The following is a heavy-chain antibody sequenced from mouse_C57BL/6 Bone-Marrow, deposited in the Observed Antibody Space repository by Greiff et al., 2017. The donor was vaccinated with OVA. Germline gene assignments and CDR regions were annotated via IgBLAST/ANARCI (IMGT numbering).Heavy chain of an antibody. V-gene: IGHV1-81*01. J-gene: IGHJ2*01. CDR1: GYTFTSYG. D-gene: IGHD1-1*01. CDR2: IYPRSGNT. Sequence: QVQLKQSGAELARPGASVKLSCKASGYTFTSYGISWVKQRTGQGLEWIGEIYPRSGNTYYNEKFKGKATLTADKSSSTAYMELRSLTSEDSAVYFCARGPYYYGREGYYFDYWGQGTTLTGSS. CDR3: ARGPYYYGREGYYFDY.